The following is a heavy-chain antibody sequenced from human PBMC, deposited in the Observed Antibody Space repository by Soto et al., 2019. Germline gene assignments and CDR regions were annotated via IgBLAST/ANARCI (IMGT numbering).Heavy chain of an antibody. CDR1: GYSFTSYW. J-gene: IGHJ6*02. CDR3: ARRPYYDFWSGYYNRVTYGMDV. CDR2: IDPSDSYT. V-gene: IGHV5-10-1*01. Sequence: GESLKISCKGSGYSFTSYWISWVRRMPGKGLEWMGRIDPSDSYTNYSPSFQGHVTISADKSISTAYLQWSSLKASDTAMYYCARRPYYDFWSGYYNRVTYGMDVWGQGTTVTVSS. D-gene: IGHD3-3*01.